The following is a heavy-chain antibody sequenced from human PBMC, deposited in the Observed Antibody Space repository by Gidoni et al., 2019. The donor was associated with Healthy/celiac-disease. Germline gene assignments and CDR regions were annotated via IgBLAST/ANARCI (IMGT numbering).Heavy chain of an antibody. V-gene: IGHV3-53*02. Sequence: EVQLVETGGGLIQPGGSLRLSCAASGFTVSSNYMSWVRQAPGKGLEWVSVIYSGGSTYYADSVKGRFTISRDNSKNTLYLQMNSLRAEDTAVYYCARASGGNPGDHAFDIWGQGTMVTVSS. J-gene: IGHJ3*02. CDR3: ARASGGNPGDHAFDI. CDR1: GFTVSSNY. CDR2: IYSGGST. D-gene: IGHD2-15*01.